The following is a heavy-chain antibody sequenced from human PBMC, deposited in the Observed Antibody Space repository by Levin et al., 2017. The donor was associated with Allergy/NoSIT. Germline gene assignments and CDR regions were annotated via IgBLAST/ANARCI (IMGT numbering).Heavy chain of an antibody. J-gene: IGHJ5*02. CDR2: ISRRGDYA. D-gene: IGHD2-15*01. V-gene: IGHV3-11*03. Sequence: TGGSLRLSCAASGFSFSDSYMTWIRQAPGKGLEWVSYISRRGDYANYADSVKGRFTISRDNAKNSLSLHMNSLRAEDTAVYYCARTVGSGDCSGGSCSNWFDPWGQGTLVTVSS. CDR3: ARTVGSGDCSGGSCSNWFDP. CDR1: GFSFSDSY.